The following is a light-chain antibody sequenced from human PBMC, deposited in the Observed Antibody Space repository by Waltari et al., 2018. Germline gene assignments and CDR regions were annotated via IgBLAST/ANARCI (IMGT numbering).Light chain of an antibody. J-gene: IGLJ1*01. CDR3: AAWDDTLNGYV. Sequence: QSVLTQPPSTSGTPGQRVTISCSGSSSNIGTNPVNWYQHLPGTAPKLLIYSNNLRPSGVPGRFSGSKSGTSASLAISGLQSEDEADYYCAAWDDTLNGYVFGTGTKVTVL. CDR2: SNN. V-gene: IGLV1-44*01. CDR1: SSNIGTNP.